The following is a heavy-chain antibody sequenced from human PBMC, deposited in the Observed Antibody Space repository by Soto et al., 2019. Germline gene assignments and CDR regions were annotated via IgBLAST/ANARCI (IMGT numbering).Heavy chain of an antibody. CDR2: IYYSGST. J-gene: IGHJ4*02. D-gene: IGHD2-2*01. CDR1: GGSISSSSYY. V-gene: IGHV4-39*01. Sequence: PSETLSLTCTVSGGSISSSSYYWGWIRQPPGKGLEWIGSIYYSGSTYYNPSLKSRVTISVDTSKNQFSLKLSSVTAADTAVYYCARRPRSYCSSTSCYFIPFDYWGQGTLVNVSS. CDR3: ARRPRSYCSSTSCYFIPFDY.